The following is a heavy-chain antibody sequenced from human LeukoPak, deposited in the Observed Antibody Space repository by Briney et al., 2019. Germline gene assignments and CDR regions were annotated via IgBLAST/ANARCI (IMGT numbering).Heavy chain of an antibody. CDR2: IHHSGST. D-gene: IGHD3-10*01. J-gene: IGHJ6*04. CDR3: ARSPRSGSYTSYGMDV. V-gene: IGHV4-38-2*01. CDR1: GYSISSGYY. Sequence: PSETLSLTCAVSGYSISSGYYWGWIRQPPGKGLEWIGSIHHSGSTYYNPSLKSRVTISVDTSKNQFSLKLSSVTAADTAVYYCARSPRSGSYTSYGMDVWGKGTTVTVSS.